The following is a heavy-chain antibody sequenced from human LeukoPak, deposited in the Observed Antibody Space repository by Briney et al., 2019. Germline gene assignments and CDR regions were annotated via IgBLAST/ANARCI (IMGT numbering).Heavy chain of an antibody. V-gene: IGHV1-18*01. CDR2: ISAYNGNT. CDR1: GYTFTSYG. D-gene: IGHD6-6*01. CDR3: ARAPVPPSIAARQTGSRRAFDI. J-gene: IGHJ3*02. Sequence: ASVKVSCKASGYTFTSYGISWVRQAPGQGLEWMGWISAYNGNTNYAQKLQGRVTMTTDTSTSTAYMELRSLRSDDTAVYYCARAPVPPSIAARQTGSRRAFDIWGQGTMVTVSS.